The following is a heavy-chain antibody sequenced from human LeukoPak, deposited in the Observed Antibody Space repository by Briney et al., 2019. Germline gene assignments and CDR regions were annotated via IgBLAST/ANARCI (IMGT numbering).Heavy chain of an antibody. CDR1: GYSFTSYW. Sequence: GGSLRLSCKGSGYSFTSYWISWVRQMPGKGLEWMGRIDPSDSYTNYSPSFQGHVTISADKSISTAYLQWSSLKASDTAMYYCARQLEYCSRGSCYGLWGQGTLVTVSS. J-gene: IGHJ4*02. CDR3: ARQLEYCSRGSCYGL. CDR2: IDPSDSYT. D-gene: IGHD2-15*01. V-gene: IGHV5-10-1*01.